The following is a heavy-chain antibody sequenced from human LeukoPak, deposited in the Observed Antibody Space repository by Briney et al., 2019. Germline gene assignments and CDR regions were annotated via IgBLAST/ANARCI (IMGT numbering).Heavy chain of an antibody. V-gene: IGHV4-39*01. CDR1: GGSISNTIYY. J-gene: IGHJ3*02. D-gene: IGHD2-2*02. Sequence: SETLSLTCTVSGGSISNTIYYGGWIRQPPGKGLEWIGNIYHSGNTYYNPSLKSRVTISVDTSKNQFSLKLNSVTAADTAVYYCARQGGGYCSSTRGYSALDIWGQGTMVTVSS. CDR3: ARQGGGYCSSTRGYSALDI. CDR2: IYHSGNT.